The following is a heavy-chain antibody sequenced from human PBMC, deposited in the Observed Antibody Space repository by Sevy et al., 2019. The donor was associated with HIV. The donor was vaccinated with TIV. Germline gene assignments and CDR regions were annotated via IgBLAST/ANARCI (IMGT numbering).Heavy chain of an antibody. D-gene: IGHD3-10*01. J-gene: IGHJ6*03. CDR3: ARLRGGSGRYYYMDV. CDR1: GYSFTSYW. V-gene: IGHV5-10-1*01. Sequence: GESLKISCKGSGYSFTSYWISWVRQMPGKGPEWMGRIEPSDSYTNYSPSFQGHVTISADKSISTAYLQWSSLKASDTAMYYCARLRGGSGRYYYMDVWGKGTTVTVSS. CDR2: IEPSDSYT.